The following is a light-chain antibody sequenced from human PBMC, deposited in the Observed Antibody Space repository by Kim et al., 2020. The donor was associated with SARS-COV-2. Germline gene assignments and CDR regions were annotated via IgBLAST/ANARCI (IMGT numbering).Light chain of an antibody. Sequence: DIQMTQSPSSLSASVGDRVTITCRASQNIRNYVNWYQQKPGRAPSLLIYAASSLQSRVPSRFSGGGSGTDFTLTISSLQSEDSASYYCQQSYTTPRTFGQGTKVDIK. J-gene: IGKJ1*01. V-gene: IGKV1-39*01. CDR3: QQSYTTPRT. CDR1: QNIRNY. CDR2: AAS.